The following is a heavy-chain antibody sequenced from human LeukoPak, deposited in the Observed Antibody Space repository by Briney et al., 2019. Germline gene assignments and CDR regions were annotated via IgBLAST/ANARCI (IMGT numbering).Heavy chain of an antibody. CDR2: IYSGGST. V-gene: IGHV3-53*01. CDR1: GFNVSSNY. CDR3: AKVTSGGSCYQSDY. D-gene: IGHD2-15*01. J-gene: IGHJ4*02. Sequence: GGSLRLSCAASGFNVSSNYMSWVRQAPGNGLEWVSVIYSGGSTYYADSLKGRFTISRDNAKNSLYLQMNSLRAEDTAVYYCAKVTSGGSCYQSDYWGQGTLVTVSS.